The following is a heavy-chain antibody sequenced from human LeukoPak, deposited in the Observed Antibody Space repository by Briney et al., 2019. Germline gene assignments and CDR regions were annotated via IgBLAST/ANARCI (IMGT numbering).Heavy chain of an antibody. CDR2: IRYDGSNK. Sequence: GGSLRLSCAASGFTFSSYGMHWVRQAPGKGLEWVAFIRYDGSNKYYADSVKGRFTISRDNSKNTLYLQMNSLRAEDTAVYYCAKDGAKIQSAAGTIVYWGQGTLVTVSS. D-gene: IGHD6-13*01. CDR3: AKDGAKIQSAAGTIVY. J-gene: IGHJ4*02. V-gene: IGHV3-30*02. CDR1: GFTFSSYG.